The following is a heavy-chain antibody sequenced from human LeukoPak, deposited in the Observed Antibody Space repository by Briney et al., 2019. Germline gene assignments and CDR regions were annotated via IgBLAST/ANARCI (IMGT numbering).Heavy chain of an antibody. Sequence: GGSLRLSCAASGFTFSSYSMNWVRQAPGKGLEWVSSISSSSSYIYYADSVKGRFTISRDNAKNSLYLQMNSLRAEDTAVYYCARDHQLLYYFDYWGQGTLVTVSS. J-gene: IGHJ4*02. CDR3: ARDHQLLYYFDY. CDR1: GFTFSSYS. CDR2: ISSSSSYI. V-gene: IGHV3-21*01. D-gene: IGHD2-2*01.